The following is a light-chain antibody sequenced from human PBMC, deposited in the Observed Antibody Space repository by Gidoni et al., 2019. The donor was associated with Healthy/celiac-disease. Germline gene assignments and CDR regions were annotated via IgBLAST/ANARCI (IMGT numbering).Light chain of an antibody. V-gene: IGKV1-33*01. CDR3: QQYDNLPPSIT. J-gene: IGKJ5*01. CDR2: DAS. Sequence: DIQMTQSPSSLSASVGDRVTITCQASQDISNYLNWYQQKPGKAPKLLIYDASNLETGVPSRFSGSGSGTDFTFTSSSLQPEDIATYYCQQYDNLPPSITFGQXTRLEIK. CDR1: QDISNY.